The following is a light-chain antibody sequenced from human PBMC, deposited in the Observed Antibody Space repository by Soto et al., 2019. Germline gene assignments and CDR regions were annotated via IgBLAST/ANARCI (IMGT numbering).Light chain of an antibody. V-gene: IGKV3-20*01. Sequence: EIVLMQSPGTLSLSPGEGATLSCRAIQSVNNNYLAWYQQRPGQAPTVLIFDTSRRATGVPDRFSGSGSGTDFTLRISRVEPDDFAVYYCQQYGSSQFTFGPGTKVDIK. CDR1: QSVNNNY. CDR2: DTS. J-gene: IGKJ3*01. CDR3: QQYGSSQFT.